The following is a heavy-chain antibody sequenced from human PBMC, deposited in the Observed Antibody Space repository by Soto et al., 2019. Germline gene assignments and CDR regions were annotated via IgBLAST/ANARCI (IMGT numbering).Heavy chain of an antibody. J-gene: IGHJ6*02. Sequence: GAAPKISCKGSGYSFTSEWSGCVRETPGKGLEWMGIILPDYSDIKYSPSFQGRVTISADRSRTTAYLQLRSLEASDSATYFCARQGFSKHYFYAADVWGQGTTLTVSS. CDR2: ILPDYSDI. CDR1: GYSFTSEW. V-gene: IGHV5-51*01. CDR3: ARQGFSKHYFYAADV. D-gene: IGHD6-13*01.